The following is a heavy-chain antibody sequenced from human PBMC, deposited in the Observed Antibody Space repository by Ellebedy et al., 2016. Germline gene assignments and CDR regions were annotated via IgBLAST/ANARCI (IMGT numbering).Heavy chain of an antibody. J-gene: IGHJ4*02. V-gene: IGHV4-59*01. CDR1: GGSISSYY. D-gene: IGHD3-16*01. Sequence: SETLSLTCTVPGGSISSYYWSWIRQPPGKGLEWIGYIYYSGSTNYNPSLKSRVTISVDTSKNQFSLKLSSVTAADTAVYYCARGDVLGSSLDYWGQGTLVTVSS. CDR2: IYYSGST. CDR3: ARGDVLGSSLDY.